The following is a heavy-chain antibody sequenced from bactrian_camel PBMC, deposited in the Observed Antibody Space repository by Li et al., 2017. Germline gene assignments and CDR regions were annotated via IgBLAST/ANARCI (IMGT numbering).Heavy chain of an antibody. CDR3: TGPLPGTDS. Sequence: HVQLVESGGGLVQPGGSLTLSCAASGITFSGNYMNWVRQAPGKGLEWVSSIIPDGTLTYYNDQVQGRFTISRDNSKAIVWLQMNSLKPEDTALYYCTGPLPGTDSWGQGTQVTVS. D-gene: IGHD5*01. J-gene: IGHJ4*01. CDR2: IIPDGTLT. CDR1: GITFSGNY. V-gene: IGHV3S5*01.